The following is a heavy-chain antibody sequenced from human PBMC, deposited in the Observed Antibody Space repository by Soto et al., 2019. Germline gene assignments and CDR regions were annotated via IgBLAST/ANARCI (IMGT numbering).Heavy chain of an antibody. D-gene: IGHD6-6*01. V-gene: IGHV3-33*08. CDR3: ARDQGVVIIKDH. CDR1: GFTFRNHA. CDR2: IWYDGTSK. Sequence: QVQLVESGGGVVQPGRSLRLSCAASGFTFRNHAMHWVRQAPGKGLEWVGLIWYDGTSKYYADSVKGRFTISRDNSKNTLYLEMNSLRVEVTAIYYCARDQGVVIIKDHWGQGTLVTVSS. J-gene: IGHJ4*02.